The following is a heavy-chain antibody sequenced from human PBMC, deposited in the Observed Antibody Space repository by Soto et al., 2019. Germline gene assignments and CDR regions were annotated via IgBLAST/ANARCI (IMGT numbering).Heavy chain of an antibody. V-gene: IGHV4-4*02. CDR2: IHHSTGA. D-gene: IGHD3-22*01. CDR3: ARNDAYDMDF. CDR1: GASISSSYW. J-gene: IGHJ6*02. Sequence: QVQLQESGPGLVKPSGTLSLTCAVSGASISSSYWWSWVRQPPGKGLEWIGEIHHSTGANYNPSLRSRVIISVDTSKNQLFLRVTSVTVADTAVYFCARNDAYDMDFWGQGTTVTVSS.